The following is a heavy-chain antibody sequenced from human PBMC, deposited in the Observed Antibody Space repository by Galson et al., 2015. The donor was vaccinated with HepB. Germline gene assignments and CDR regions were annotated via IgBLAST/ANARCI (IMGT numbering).Heavy chain of an antibody. J-gene: IGHJ2*01. CDR3: ARLSGATVTRGWYFDL. CDR2: IYYSGST. CDR1: GGSIRSSSYY. Sequence: LSLTCTVSGGSIRSSSYYWGWIRQPPGKGLEWIGSIYYSGSTYYNPSLKSRVTISVDTSKNQFSLKLSSVTAADTTVYYCARLSGATVTRGWYFDLWGRGTLVTVSS. D-gene: IGHD4-17*01. V-gene: IGHV4-39*01.